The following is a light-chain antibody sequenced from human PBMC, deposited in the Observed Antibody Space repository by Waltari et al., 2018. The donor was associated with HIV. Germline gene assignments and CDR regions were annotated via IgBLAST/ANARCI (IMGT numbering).Light chain of an antibody. CDR1: QSVSLN. J-gene: IGKJ4*01. V-gene: IGKV3-15*01. CDR3: YQYNDWPVFT. Sequence: EIVMTQSPATLSVSPGERVTLSCRASQSVSLNLVWYQQKRGQPPRLLIYGASTRVTGIPVRFSGSGSGTEFTLTISSLQSEDSAVYYCYQYNDWPVFTFGGGTKVEI. CDR2: GAS.